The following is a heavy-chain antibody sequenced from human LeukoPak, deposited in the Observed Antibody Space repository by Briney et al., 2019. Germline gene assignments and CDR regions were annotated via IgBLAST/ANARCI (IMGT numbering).Heavy chain of an antibody. Sequence: PSETLSLTCVVYGGSFSGYYWCWIRQHPGTGREWVGEIYDSAITNYNPSLNSRVTISVPTSKNQFSLKLTSVTVADTAVYYCARGFVSDSSGYQGYDAFDIWGQGTMVTVSS. CDR2: IYDSAIT. D-gene: IGHD3-22*01. J-gene: IGHJ3*02. CDR3: ARGFVSDSSGYQGYDAFDI. CDR1: GGSFSGYY. V-gene: IGHV4-34*01.